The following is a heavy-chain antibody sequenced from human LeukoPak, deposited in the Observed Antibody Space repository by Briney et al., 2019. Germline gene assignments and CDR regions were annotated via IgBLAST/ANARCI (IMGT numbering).Heavy chain of an antibody. J-gene: IGHJ6*02. V-gene: IGHV1-3*01. CDR1: GYTFTSYA. CDR2: INAGNGNT. D-gene: IGHD7-27*01. CDR3: ARTPGASPPYYYYGMDV. Sequence: ASVKVSCKASGYTFTSYAMHWVRQAPGQRLEWMGWINAGNGNTKYSQKFQGRVTITRDTSASTAYMELSSLRSEDTAVYYCARTPGASPPYYYYGMDVWGQGTTVTVSS.